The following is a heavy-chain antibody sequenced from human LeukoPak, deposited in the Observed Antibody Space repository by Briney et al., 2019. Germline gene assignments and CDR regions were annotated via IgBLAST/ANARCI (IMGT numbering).Heavy chain of an antibody. V-gene: IGHV3-21*01. CDR1: GFSLSNSN. CDR2: ISSSSSYI. Sequence: GGSLRLSCAASGFSLSNSNMNWVRQAPGKGLEWVSFISSSSSYIYYADSVKGRLTISRDNAKSSLYLQMNSLRAEDTAVYYCASGRGGAGDFDYWGQGTLVTVSS. J-gene: IGHJ4*02. CDR3: ASGRGGAGDFDY. D-gene: IGHD1-26*01.